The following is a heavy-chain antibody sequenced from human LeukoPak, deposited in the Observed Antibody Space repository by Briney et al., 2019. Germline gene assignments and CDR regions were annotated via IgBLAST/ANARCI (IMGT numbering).Heavy chain of an antibody. CDR3: ARDFSSWAPSASLGY. CDR2: ISSRSSTE. D-gene: IGHD2-2*01. V-gene: IGHV3-48*04. CDR1: GFTFSGYA. Sequence: GGSLRLSCGASGFTFSGYAMTWIRQVPGKGLEWISYISSRSSTEYFADSVKGRFTISRDNAKHSLYLQMSGLRAEDTAVYYCARDFSSWAPSASLGYWGQGTLVTVSS. J-gene: IGHJ4*02.